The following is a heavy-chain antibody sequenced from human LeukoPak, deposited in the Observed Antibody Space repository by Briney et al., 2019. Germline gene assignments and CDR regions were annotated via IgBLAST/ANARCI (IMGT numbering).Heavy chain of an antibody. V-gene: IGHV1-18*01. CDR3: ARDIDCSSTSCPELDY. Sequence: ASVKVSCKASGYTFTSYSISWVRQAPGQGLEWMGWISAYNGNTNYAQKLQGRVTMTTDTSTSTAYMELRSLRSDDTAVYYCARDIDCSSTSCPELDYWGQGTLVTVSS. CDR1: GYTFTSYS. D-gene: IGHD2-2*01. J-gene: IGHJ4*02. CDR2: ISAYNGNT.